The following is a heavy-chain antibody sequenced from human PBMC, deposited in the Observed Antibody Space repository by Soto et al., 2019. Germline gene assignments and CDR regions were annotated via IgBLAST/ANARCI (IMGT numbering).Heavy chain of an antibody. V-gene: IGHV4-34*01. D-gene: IGHD2-2*01. J-gene: IGHJ6*04. CDR1: GGSFSGYY. CDR2: INHSGST. CDR3: RGGRYQPVFPENYYYHGMDV. Sequence: SETLSLTCAVYGGSFSGYYWSWIRQPPGKRLEWIGEINHSGSTHYNPSLTSRVTISETTSQKQFYLKQCSVNAAETPLYYCRGGRYQPVFPENYYYHGMDVWGKGTTGTDS.